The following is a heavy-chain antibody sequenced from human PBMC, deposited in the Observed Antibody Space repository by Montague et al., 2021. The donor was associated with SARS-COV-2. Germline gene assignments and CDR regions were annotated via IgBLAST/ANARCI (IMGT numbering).Heavy chain of an antibody. V-gene: IGHV4-4*02. CDR3: ARRITMVRGVTKRNNWFDP. Sequence: SETLSLTCAVSGGSISSDNWWSWVRQSPGKGLEWIGEIFHSGSTXYNPSLKSRVTMPVDKSKNDFSLKLSPVTAADTAMYYCARRITMVRGVTKRNNWFDPWGRGILVTVSS. D-gene: IGHD3-10*01. CDR1: GGSISSDNW. J-gene: IGHJ5*02. CDR2: IFHSGST.